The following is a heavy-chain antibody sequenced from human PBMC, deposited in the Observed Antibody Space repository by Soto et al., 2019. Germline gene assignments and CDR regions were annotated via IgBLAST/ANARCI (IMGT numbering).Heavy chain of an antibody. CDR1: GGTFNRYA. CDR2: IIPIFGIG. CDR3: ARSAITLFGVVSIPPHYYSEMDV. Sequence: QQQQVQSGAEVKKPGSSVKVSCKASGGTFNRYAISWVRQAPGQGLEWMGGIIPIFGIGNDAQRFQGRVTITADESTGTAYMELSSLRSEDTGVYYCARSAITLFGVVSIPPHYYSEMDVWGQGTTVTVSS. D-gene: IGHD3-3*01. J-gene: IGHJ6*02. V-gene: IGHV1-69*01.